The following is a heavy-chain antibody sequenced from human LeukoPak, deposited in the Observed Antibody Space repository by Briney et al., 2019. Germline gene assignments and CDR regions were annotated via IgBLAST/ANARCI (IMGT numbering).Heavy chain of an antibody. Sequence: PSETLSLTCAVSGGSMSSGGYSWSWIRQPPGKGLEFIGYIYHSGTTYYNPSLKSRVTMSVDRTKNQLSLKPSSVTAADTAVYYCAKMSSSYNWFDPWGQGTLVTVSS. J-gene: IGHJ5*02. V-gene: IGHV4-30-2*01. CDR3: AKMSSSYNWFDP. CDR2: IYHSGTT. CDR1: GGSMSSGGYS. D-gene: IGHD6-6*01.